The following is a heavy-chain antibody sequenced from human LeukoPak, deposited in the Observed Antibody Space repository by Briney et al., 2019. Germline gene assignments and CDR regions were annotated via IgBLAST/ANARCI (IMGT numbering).Heavy chain of an antibody. Sequence: GGSLRLSCTGSGFTFDTYAMSWVRQAPGKGLEWVSSISANGANTYYADPVKGRFTISRDNSKSTLHLQLNSLGAEDTAVYYCWDFRGGYWGQGTLVTVSS. V-gene: IGHV3-23*01. D-gene: IGHD4-23*01. CDR1: GFTFDTYA. J-gene: IGHJ4*02. CDR2: ISANGANT. CDR3: WDFRGGY.